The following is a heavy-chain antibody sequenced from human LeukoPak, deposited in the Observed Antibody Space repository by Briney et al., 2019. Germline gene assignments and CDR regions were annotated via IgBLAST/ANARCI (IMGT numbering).Heavy chain of an antibody. D-gene: IGHD2-15*01. J-gene: IGHJ4*02. Sequence: GSLRLSCAASGFTVSSNYMSWVRQAPGKGLEWVSVIYSGGSTYYADSVKGRFTISRDNSKNTLYLQMNSLRAEDTAVYYCARDPACSGGSCYTFDYWGQGTLVTVSS. CDR3: ARDPACSGGSCYTFDY. CDR2: IYSGGST. V-gene: IGHV3-66*01. CDR1: GFTVSSNY.